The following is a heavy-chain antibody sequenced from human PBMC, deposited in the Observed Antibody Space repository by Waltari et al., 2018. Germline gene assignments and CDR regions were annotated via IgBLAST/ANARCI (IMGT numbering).Heavy chain of an antibody. Sequence: EEQLLESGGGLVQPGDSLSLSCAASGFRFINNWMNWVRQAPGKGLVWVARISNDESSMTYADSVKGRFTISRDNAKNTLYLQMKRLRAEDTAVYYCVRLAQRTYRSPVPGRHYYYGMDVWGQGTTVTVSS. CDR3: VRLAQRTYRSPVPGRHYYYGMDV. V-gene: IGHV3-74*03. CDR1: GFRFINNW. CDR2: ISNDESSM. D-gene: IGHD3-10*01. J-gene: IGHJ6*02.